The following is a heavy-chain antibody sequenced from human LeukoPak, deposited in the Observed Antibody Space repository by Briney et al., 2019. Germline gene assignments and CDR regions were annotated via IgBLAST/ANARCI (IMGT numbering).Heavy chain of an antibody. Sequence: SETLSLTCAVSGYSITNNNWWTWVRQSPGKGLEWIGEVYHTGNTNYKSPLNSRVTISMDKSQNQFSLRLSSVTAADTAVYYCARVAAYGMDVWGQGTTVTVSS. CDR3: ARVAAYGMDV. V-gene: IGHV4-4*02. CDR1: GYSITNNNW. J-gene: IGHJ6*02. CDR2: VYHTGNT. D-gene: IGHD6-13*01.